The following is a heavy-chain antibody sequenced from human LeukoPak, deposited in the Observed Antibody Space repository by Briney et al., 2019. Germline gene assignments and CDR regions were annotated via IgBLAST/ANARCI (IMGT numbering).Heavy chain of an antibody. CDR2: ISGSGGST. D-gene: IGHD1/OR15-1a*01. CDR3: AKDKATSRNSNFDY. CDR1: GFSFSSYA. V-gene: IGHV3-23*01. Sequence: PGGSLRLSCAASGFSFSSYAMSWVRQAPGKGLEWVSGISGSGGSTYFADSVKGRFTVSRDNSNNTLRLQMNSLRAEDTAVYYCAKDKATSRNSNFDYWGQGTLVTVSS. J-gene: IGHJ4*02.